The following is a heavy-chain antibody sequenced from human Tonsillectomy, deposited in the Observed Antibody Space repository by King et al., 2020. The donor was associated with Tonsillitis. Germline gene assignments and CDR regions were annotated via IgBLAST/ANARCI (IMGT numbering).Heavy chain of an antibody. Sequence: QLQESGPGLVKPSETLSLTCTVSGGSISSYYWSWIRQPAGKGLEWIGRIYTSGSTNYNPSLKSRVTMSVDTSKNQFSLKMSAVTAADTAVYYFTMGLRWGGFDYWVQGTLVTVSS. CDR3: TMGLRWGGFDY. J-gene: IGHJ4*02. CDR2: IYTSGST. D-gene: IGHD5/OR15-5a*01. CDR1: GGSISSYY. V-gene: IGHV4-4*07.